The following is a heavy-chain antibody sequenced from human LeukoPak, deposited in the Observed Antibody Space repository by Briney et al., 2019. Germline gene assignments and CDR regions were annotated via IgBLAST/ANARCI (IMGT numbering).Heavy chain of an antibody. V-gene: IGHV3-23*01. Sequence: GGSLRLSCAASGFTFSSYAMSWVRQAPGKGLEWVSAISGSGGSTYYADSVKGRFTISRDNSKNTLYLQMNSLRAKDTAVYYCAKRLAYSGSYFLDYWGQGTLVTVSS. CDR3: AKRLAYSGSYFLDY. D-gene: IGHD3-10*01. J-gene: IGHJ4*02. CDR1: GFTFSSYA. CDR2: ISGSGGST.